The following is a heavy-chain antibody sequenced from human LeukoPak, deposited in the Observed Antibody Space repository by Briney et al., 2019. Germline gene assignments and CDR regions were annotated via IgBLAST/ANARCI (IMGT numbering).Heavy chain of an antibody. J-gene: IGHJ3*02. V-gene: IGHV3-30-3*01. CDR1: GFTFRSYA. CDR2: IAYDGSNK. CDR3: ATTYSSGWYFSGAFDI. Sequence: PGGSLRLSCAASGFTFRSYAMHWVRQAPGKGLEWVAVIAYDGSNKYYTDSAKGRFTISRDNPKNTLYLQMNSLRAEDTAVYYCATTYSSGWYFSGAFDIWGQGTMVTVSS. D-gene: IGHD6-19*01.